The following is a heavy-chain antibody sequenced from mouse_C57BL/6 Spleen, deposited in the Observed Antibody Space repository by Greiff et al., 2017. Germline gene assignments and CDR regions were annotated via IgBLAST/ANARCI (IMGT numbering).Heavy chain of an antibody. Sequence: QVQLQQPGDELVKPGASVKVSCKASGYTFTSYWMHWVKQRPGQGLEWIGRIHPSDGDTNYTQKFKGKATLTVDKSSSTDYMQLSSLTSEDTAVYCCAIDGYYWYFDVWGTGTTVTVSS. CDR2: IHPSDGDT. J-gene: IGHJ1*03. CDR3: AIDGYYWYFDV. V-gene: IGHV1-74*01. D-gene: IGHD2-3*01. CDR1: GYTFTSYW.